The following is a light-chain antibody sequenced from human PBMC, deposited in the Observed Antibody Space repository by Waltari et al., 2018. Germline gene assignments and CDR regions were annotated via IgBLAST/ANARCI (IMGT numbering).Light chain of an antibody. Sequence: EIVLTQSPATLSLSPGERATLSCRASQSVSTYLAWYQQKPGQVPRLLIYGASNRATGIPARFSGSGSGTDFTLTISSLEPEDFATYYCQQYDVLQYTFGPGTKVNLK. V-gene: IGKV3-11*01. CDR3: QQYDVLQYT. CDR2: GAS. CDR1: QSVSTY. J-gene: IGKJ3*01.